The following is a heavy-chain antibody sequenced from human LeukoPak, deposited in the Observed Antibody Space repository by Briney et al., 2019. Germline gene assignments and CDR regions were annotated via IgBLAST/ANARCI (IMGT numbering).Heavy chain of an antibody. D-gene: IGHD3-22*01. J-gene: IGHJ3*02. Sequence: SETLSLTCTVSGYSISSGYYWSWIRQPAGKGLEWIGRIYTSGSTNYNPSLKSRVTISVDTSKNQFSLKLSSVTAADTAVYYCARHIIGYDSSGYYYDLGDAFDIWGHGTMVTVSS. CDR3: ARHIIGYDSSGYYYDLGDAFDI. V-gene: IGHV4-61*02. CDR2: IYTSGST. CDR1: GYSISSGYY.